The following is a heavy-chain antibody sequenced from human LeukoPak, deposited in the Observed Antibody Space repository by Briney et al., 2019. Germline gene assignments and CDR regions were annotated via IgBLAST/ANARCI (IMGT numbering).Heavy chain of an antibody. CDR3: ARELAVGGTWFDP. CDR1: GFTFRNYG. D-gene: IGHD6-19*01. CDR2: IRYDGSNK. Sequence: QSGGSLRLSCAASGFTFRNYGMHWVRQAPGKGLEWVAFIRYDGSNKDYADSVKGRFTISRDNAKNTLYLQMNSLRAEDTAVYYCARELAVGGTWFDPWGQGTLVTVSS. V-gene: IGHV3-30*02. J-gene: IGHJ5*02.